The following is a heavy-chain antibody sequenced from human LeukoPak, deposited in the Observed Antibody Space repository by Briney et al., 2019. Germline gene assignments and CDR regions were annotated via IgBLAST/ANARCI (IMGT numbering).Heavy chain of an antibody. J-gene: IGHJ4*02. CDR1: GFTFDDYA. CDR3: AKTGMGSGLHMYYFDY. Sequence: PGRSLRLSCAASGFTFDDYAMYWVRQAPGKGLEWVPGISWNSGSIGYADSVKGRFTISRDNTKNSLNLQMNSLRAEDTALYYCAKTGMGSGLHMYYFDYWGQGTLVTVSS. CDR2: ISWNSGSI. V-gene: IGHV3-9*01. D-gene: IGHD6-19*01.